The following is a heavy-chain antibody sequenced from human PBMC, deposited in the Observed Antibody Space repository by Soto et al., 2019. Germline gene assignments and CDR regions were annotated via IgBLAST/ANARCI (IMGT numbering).Heavy chain of an antibody. V-gene: IGHV3-23*01. J-gene: IGHJ4*02. Sequence: EVQLLESGGGLVQPGGTLRLSCAASGFTFSGHTMSWVRQGPGKGLEWVSGVMGGGGGTYYADSVKGRFTISRDNSNNTLYLQMDSLRAEDTAVYYCAKGEGFCGTSGCFGYFAYWGQGTLVTVSS. CDR1: GFTFSGHT. D-gene: IGHD2-21*01. CDR2: VMGGGGGT. CDR3: AKGEGFCGTSGCFGYFAY.